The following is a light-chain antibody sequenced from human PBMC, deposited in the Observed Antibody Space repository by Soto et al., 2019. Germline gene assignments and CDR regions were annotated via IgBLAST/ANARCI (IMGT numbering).Light chain of an antibody. Sequence: DLQMTQSPSTLSGSGGVRATITCRASQTISSWLAWYQQKPGKAPKLLIYKASTLKSGVPSRFSGSGSGTEFTLTISSLKPDDFATYYCQHYNSYSEAFGQGTKVDIK. CDR3: QHYNSYSEA. CDR1: QTISSW. J-gene: IGKJ1*01. V-gene: IGKV1-5*03. CDR2: KAS.